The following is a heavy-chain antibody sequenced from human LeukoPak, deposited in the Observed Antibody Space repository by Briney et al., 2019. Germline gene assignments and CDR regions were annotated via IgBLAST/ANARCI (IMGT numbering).Heavy chain of an antibody. V-gene: IGHV1-46*01. CDR1: GYSFTSYN. CDR2: INPSGGGT. D-gene: IGHD6-6*01. CDR3: ARDMDSSSPDAFDI. J-gene: IGHJ3*02. Sequence: ASVKVSCKASGYSFTSYNMHWARQAPGQGLEWMGIINPSGGGTSYSQKIQGRVTMTRDTSTSTVYMELSSLRPEDTAVYYCARDMDSSSPDAFDIWGQGTLVTVSS.